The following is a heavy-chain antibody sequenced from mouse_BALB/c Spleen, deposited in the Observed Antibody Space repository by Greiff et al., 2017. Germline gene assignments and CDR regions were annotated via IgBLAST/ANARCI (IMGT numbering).Heavy chain of an antibody. J-gene: IGHJ3*01. D-gene: IGHD2-3*01. CDR1: GFTFSSYA. CDR3: ARADGWFAY. CDR2: ISSGGST. V-gene: IGHV5-6-5*01. Sequence: EVQLVESGGGLVKPGGSLKLSCAASGFTFSSYAMSWVRQTPEKRLEWVASISSGGSTYYPDSVKGRFTISRDNARNILYLQMSSLRSEDTAMYYCARADGWFAYWGQGTLVTVSA.